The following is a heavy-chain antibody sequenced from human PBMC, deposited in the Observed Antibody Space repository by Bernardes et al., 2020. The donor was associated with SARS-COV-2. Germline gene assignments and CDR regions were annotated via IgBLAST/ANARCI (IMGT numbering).Heavy chain of an antibody. D-gene: IGHD5-18*01. CDR3: AKVQASLWIRPYNSGMDQ. V-gene: IGHV3-30*18. CDR2: ISYDGSKK. CDR1: GFTFNNYG. J-gene: IGHJ6*02. Sequence: GGSLRLSCAASGFTFNNYGMHWVRQAPGKGLEWVAVISYDGSKKYYADALEGRFTISKDSSKNTVYLQMNNLRTEDTAIYYCAKVQASLWIRPYNSGMDQWSQGTSFTVAS.